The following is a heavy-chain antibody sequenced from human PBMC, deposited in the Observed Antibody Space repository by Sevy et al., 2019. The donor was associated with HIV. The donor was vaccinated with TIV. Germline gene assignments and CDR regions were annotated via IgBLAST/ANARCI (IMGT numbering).Heavy chain of an antibody. Sequence: GGSLRLSCVVSGFTFSNYYMSWVRQAPGKGLEWVSVISDSGGYTSYTDSVKGRFTISRDNSKNTLYLQMNSLRVEDTAIYYCANRAGPIFDNSGQGTLVTVSS. V-gene: IGHV3-23*01. J-gene: IGHJ4*02. CDR3: ANRAGPIFDN. D-gene: IGHD6-19*01. CDR1: GFTFSNYY. CDR2: ISDSGGYT.